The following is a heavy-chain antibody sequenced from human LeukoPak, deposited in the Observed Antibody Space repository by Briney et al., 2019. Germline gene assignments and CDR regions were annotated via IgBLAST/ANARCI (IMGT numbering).Heavy chain of an antibody. CDR2: ISSSSSTI. V-gene: IGHV3-48*01. D-gene: IGHD1-7*01. Sequence: GSLRLSCAASGFTFSSYSMNWVRQAPGKGLEWVSYISSSSSTIYYADSVKGRFTISRDNAKNSLYLQMNSLRAEDTAVYYCARGLYNWNYGERWFDPWGQGTLVTVSS. CDR1: GFTFSSYS. J-gene: IGHJ5*02. CDR3: ARGLYNWNYGERWFDP.